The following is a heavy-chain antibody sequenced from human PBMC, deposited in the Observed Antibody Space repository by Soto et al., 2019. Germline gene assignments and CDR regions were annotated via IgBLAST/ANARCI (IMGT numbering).Heavy chain of an antibody. D-gene: IGHD5-18*01. CDR2: ISYDGSNK. CDR1: GFTFSSYA. Sequence: XGSLRLSCAASGFTFSSYAKHWVRQAPGKGLEWVAVISYDGSNKYYADSVKGRFTISRDNSKNTLYLQMNSLRAEDTAIYYCAKDAPIGYTYAYTSWGQGTQVSVSS. CDR3: AKDAPIGYTYAYTS. V-gene: IGHV3-30-3*01. J-gene: IGHJ5*02.